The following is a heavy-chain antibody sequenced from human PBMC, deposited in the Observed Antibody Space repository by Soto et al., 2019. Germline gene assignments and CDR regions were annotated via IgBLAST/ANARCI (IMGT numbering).Heavy chain of an antibody. D-gene: IGHD3-10*01. CDR2: IYPGDSDT. Sequence: GESLKISCKGSGYSFTSFWIGWVRQMPGKGLEWMGIIYPGDSDTRYSPSFQGQVTISADKSISTAYLQWSSLKASDTAMYYCSRRPSTMVRGVDEDYWGQGTPVTVSS. J-gene: IGHJ4*02. CDR3: SRRPSTMVRGVDEDY. CDR1: GYSFTSFW. V-gene: IGHV5-51*01.